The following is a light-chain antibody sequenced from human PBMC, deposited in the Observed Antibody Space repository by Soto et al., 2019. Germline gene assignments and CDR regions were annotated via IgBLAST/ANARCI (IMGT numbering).Light chain of an antibody. CDR1: QSVNRN. CDR2: AAS. V-gene: IGKV3-15*01. CDR3: QQYNNWWT. J-gene: IGKJ1*01. Sequence: EIVMTQSPATLSVSPGERATLSCRASQSVNRNLAWYQQKPGHAPRLLISAASTRATGIPARFSGSGSETEFTLTISSLESEDFAVYYCQQYNNWWTFGQGTKVEMK.